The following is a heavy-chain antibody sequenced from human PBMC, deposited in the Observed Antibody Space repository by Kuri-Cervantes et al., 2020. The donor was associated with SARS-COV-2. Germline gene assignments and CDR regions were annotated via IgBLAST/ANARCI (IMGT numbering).Heavy chain of an antibody. Sequence: ESLKISCTVSGGSISSYYWSWIRQPPGKGLEWIGYIYYSGSTNYSPSLKSRVTISVDTSKNQFSLKLSSVTAADTAVYYCARDLHYYGSGSYFHYWGQGTLVTVSS. CDR3: ARDLHYYGSGSYFHY. J-gene: IGHJ4*02. CDR2: IYYSGST. CDR1: GGSISSYY. V-gene: IGHV4-59*12. D-gene: IGHD3-10*01.